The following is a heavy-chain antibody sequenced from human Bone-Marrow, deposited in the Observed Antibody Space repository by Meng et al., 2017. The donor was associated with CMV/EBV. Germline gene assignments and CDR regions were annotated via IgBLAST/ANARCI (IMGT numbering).Heavy chain of an antibody. J-gene: IGHJ4*02. CDR3: ARDRVPHSITIFGVAPYYFDY. V-gene: IGHV1-46*01. D-gene: IGHD3-3*01. Sequence: ASVKVSCKASGYTFTSYYMHWVRQAPGQGLEWMGIINPSGGSTSYAQKFQGRVTMTRDTSTSTVYMELSRLRSDDTAVYYCARDRVPHSITIFGVAPYYFDYWGQGTLVTVSS. CDR1: GYTFTSYY. CDR2: INPSGGST.